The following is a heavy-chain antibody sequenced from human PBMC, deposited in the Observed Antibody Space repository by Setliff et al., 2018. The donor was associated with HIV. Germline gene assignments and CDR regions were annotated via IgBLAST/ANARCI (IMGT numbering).Heavy chain of an antibody. Sequence: TLSLTCTVSGGSINSGHYYWSWIRHHPGKGLEWIGYIYYTGSTYFNPSLKSRVTLSIDTSKNQFSLKLSSVTAADTAVYYCARQERYCTSADCYRYFNYWGQGTLVTVSS. CDR1: GGSINSGHYY. V-gene: IGHV4-31*03. CDR3: ARQERYCTSADCYRYFNY. D-gene: IGHD2-2*02. J-gene: IGHJ4*02. CDR2: IYYTGST.